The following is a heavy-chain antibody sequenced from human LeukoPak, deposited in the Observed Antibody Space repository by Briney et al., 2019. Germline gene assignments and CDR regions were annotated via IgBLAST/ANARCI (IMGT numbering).Heavy chain of an antibody. CDR1: GYTFTGYY. D-gene: IGHD2-2*02. CDR2: INPDSGGT. CDR3: ARGRGRATSQYTAFDI. V-gene: IGHV1-2*02. J-gene: IGHJ3*02. Sequence: ASVKVSCKASGYTFTGYYMHWVRQAPGQGLEWVGWINPDSGGTNYAQKFQGRVTMTRDMSISTSYMELSRLRSDDTAVFYCARGRGRATSQYTAFDIWGQGTMVTVSS.